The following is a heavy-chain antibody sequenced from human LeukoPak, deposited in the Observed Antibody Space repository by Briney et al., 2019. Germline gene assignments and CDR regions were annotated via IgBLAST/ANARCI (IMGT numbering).Heavy chain of an antibody. J-gene: IGHJ4*02. CDR3: ATTTREYSRLGY. Sequence: PGGSLRLSCAASGFTFSSYSMNWVRQAPGKGLEWVSSISSSSSYIYYADSVKGRFTISRDNAKNPLYLQMNSLRAEDTAVYYCATTTREYSRLGYWGQGTLVTVSS. V-gene: IGHV3-21*01. D-gene: IGHD6-6*01. CDR1: GFTFSSYS. CDR2: ISSSSSYI.